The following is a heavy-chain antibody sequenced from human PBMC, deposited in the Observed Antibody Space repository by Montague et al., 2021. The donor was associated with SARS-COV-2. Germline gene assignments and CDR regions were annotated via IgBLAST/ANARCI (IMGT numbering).Heavy chain of an antibody. CDR1: GDSMSTNY. CDR3: ARMFYDYVCETYRYRGNYFDS. D-gene: IGHD3-16*02. Sequence: SETLSLTCSVSGDSMSTNYWSWIRQPPGKGLEWIGHIYNSGTTIYYPSLNSRATIFLGVSKTKFSLRLSSVTATDTAVYYCARMFYDYVCETYRYRGNYFDSWGQGTLVTVSS. V-gene: IGHV4-59*01. CDR2: IYNSGTT. J-gene: IGHJ4*02.